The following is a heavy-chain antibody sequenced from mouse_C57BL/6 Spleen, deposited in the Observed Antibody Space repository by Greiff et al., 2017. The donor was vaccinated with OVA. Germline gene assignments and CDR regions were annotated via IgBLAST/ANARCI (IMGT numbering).Heavy chain of an antibody. CDR1: GYSITSGYY. CDR2: ISYDGSN. J-gene: IGHJ3*01. D-gene: IGHD1-1*01. Sequence: DVQLQESGPGLVKPSQSLSLTCSVTGYSITSGYYWNWIRQFPGNKLEWMGYISYDGSNNYNPSLKNRISITRDTSKNQFFLKLNSVTTEDTATYYCARGYYGSSAAWFAYWGQGTLVTVSA. CDR3: ARGYYGSSAAWFAY. V-gene: IGHV3-6*01.